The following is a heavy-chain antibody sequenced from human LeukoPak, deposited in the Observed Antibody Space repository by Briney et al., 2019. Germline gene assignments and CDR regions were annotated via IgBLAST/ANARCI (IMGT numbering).Heavy chain of an antibody. Sequence: GGSLRLSCAASGFTFTTYSMSWVRQAPGKGLEWVANIKKDGSDKYYVDSVKGRFTISRDNAKNSLYLQMNTLRAEDTAVYHCARDPYNWNDGGYGMDVWGKGTTVTVYS. CDR1: GFTFTTYS. CDR3: ARDPYNWNDGGYGMDV. CDR2: IKKDGSDK. V-gene: IGHV3-7*03. J-gene: IGHJ6*04. D-gene: IGHD1-1*01.